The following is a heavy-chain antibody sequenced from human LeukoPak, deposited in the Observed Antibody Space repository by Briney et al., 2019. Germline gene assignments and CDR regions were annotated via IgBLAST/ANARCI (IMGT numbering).Heavy chain of an antibody. V-gene: IGHV3-48*01. CDR2: IKSGSSPI. CDR3: ARDSGRGGSMDY. J-gene: IGHJ4*02. CDR1: GFTFSSYA. D-gene: IGHD2/OR15-2a*01. Sequence: GGSLRLSCAASGFTFSSYAMDWVRQAPGKGLEWVSYIKSGSSPIYYADSVRGRFSISRDNAENSLFLQMSSLRAEDTAVYYCARDSGRGGSMDYWGQGILVTVTS.